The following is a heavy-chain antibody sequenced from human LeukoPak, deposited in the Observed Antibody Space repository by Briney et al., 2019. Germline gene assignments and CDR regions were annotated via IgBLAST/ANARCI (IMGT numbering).Heavy chain of an antibody. V-gene: IGHV3-74*01. J-gene: IGHJ4*02. CDR2: VNGDGTST. CDR3: VRSCSSGSCYGYKDY. Sequence: GGSLRLSCATSGFTFSSYWMHWVRQVPGKGLVWVSRVNGDGTSTSYADSVQGRFTISRDNAKNTLYLYMNSLRGDDTAIYFCVRSCSSGSCYGYKDYWGQGTLVTVSS. CDR1: GFTFSSYW. D-gene: IGHD2-2*01.